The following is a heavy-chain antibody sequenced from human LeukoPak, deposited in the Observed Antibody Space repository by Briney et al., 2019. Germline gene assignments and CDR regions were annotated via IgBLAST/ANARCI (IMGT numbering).Heavy chain of an antibody. V-gene: IGHV3-30*04. CDR1: GFTFSSYA. Sequence: GGSLRLSCAASGFTFSSYAMHWVRQAPGKGLEWVAVISYDGSNKYYADSVKGRFTISRDNSKNTLYLQMNSLRAEDTAVYYCARGEGELLLDYWGQGTLVTVSS. CDR3: ARGEGELLLDY. D-gene: IGHD1-26*01. J-gene: IGHJ4*02. CDR2: ISYDGSNK.